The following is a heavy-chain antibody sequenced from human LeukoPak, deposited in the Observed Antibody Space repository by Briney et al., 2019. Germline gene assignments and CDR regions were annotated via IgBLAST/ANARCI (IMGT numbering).Heavy chain of an antibody. D-gene: IGHD5-24*01. J-gene: IGHJ4*02. Sequence: GGSLRLSCAASGLTFSDYSMNWVRQAPGKGLEWISYIGFDSGNTNYADSVKGRFTISGNNAKYSQYLQMNSLRVEDNAVYYCARDYKYAFDNWGQGTLVTVSS. CDR1: GLTFSDYS. CDR2: IGFDSGNT. V-gene: IGHV3-48*04. CDR3: ARDYKYAFDN.